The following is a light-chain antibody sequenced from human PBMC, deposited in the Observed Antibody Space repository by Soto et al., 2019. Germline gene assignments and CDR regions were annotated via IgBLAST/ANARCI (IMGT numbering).Light chain of an antibody. CDR3: QQYGRSPFT. Sequence: EIVLTHSPATLSLSPGERATLSCRASQSVSSSLAWYQQKPGQAPRLLISDTSNRATGIPARFSGSGSGTDFTLTISSLEPEDFAVYYCQQYGRSPFTIGPGTKVDIK. CDR1: QSVSSS. J-gene: IGKJ3*01. V-gene: IGKV3-11*01. CDR2: DTS.